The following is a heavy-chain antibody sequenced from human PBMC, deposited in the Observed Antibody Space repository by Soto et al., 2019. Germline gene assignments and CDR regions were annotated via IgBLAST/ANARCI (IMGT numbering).Heavy chain of an antibody. CDR3: ARVGYGSPTNRPFDY. CDR1: GGSISSGGYY. D-gene: IGHD3-10*01. Sequence: SETLSLTCTVSGGSISSGGYYWSWIRQHPGKGLEWIGYIYYSGSTYYNPSLKSRVTISVDTSKNQFSLKLSSVTAADTAVYYCARVGYGSPTNRPFDYWGQGTLVTVSS. CDR2: IYYSGST. J-gene: IGHJ4*02. V-gene: IGHV4-31*03.